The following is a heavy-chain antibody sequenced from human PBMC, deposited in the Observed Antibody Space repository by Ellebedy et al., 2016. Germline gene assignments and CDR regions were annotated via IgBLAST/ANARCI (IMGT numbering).Heavy chain of an antibody. V-gene: IGHV3-33*08. J-gene: IGHJ5*02. Sequence: GGSLRLSCAASGFTFSSYGMHWVRQAPGKGLEWVAVIWYDGSNKYYADSVKGRFTISRDNSKNTLYLQMNSLRAEDTAVYYCARESGYGDYGANWFDPWGQGTLVTVSS. CDR2: IWYDGSNK. CDR3: ARESGYGDYGANWFDP. CDR1: GFTFSSYG. D-gene: IGHD4-17*01.